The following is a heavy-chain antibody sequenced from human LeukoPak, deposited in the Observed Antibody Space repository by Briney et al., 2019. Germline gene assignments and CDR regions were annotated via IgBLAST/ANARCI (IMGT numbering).Heavy chain of an antibody. CDR2: IYYNGSP. J-gene: IGHJ4*02. V-gene: IGHV4-59*08. CDR1: GGSFSSYY. Sequence: SETLSLTCTVSGGSFSSYYWSWIRQPPGKGLEWIGYIYYNGSPNYNPSLKSRVTISVDTCKNQFSLKLNSVTAADTAVYYCARGGGIYPVFDYWGQGTLVAVSS. CDR3: ARGGGIYPVFDY. D-gene: IGHD1-26*01.